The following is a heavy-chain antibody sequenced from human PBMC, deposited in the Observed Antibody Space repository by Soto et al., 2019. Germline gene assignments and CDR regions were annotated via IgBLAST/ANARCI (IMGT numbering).Heavy chain of an antibody. CDR3: ARGLYSGWHYFDY. V-gene: IGHV3-66*01. CDR2: IYSGGST. D-gene: IGHD5-12*01. Sequence: EVQLVESGGGLVQPGGSLRLSCAASGFTVSSNYMSWVRQAPGKGLEWVSVIYSGGSTYYAGSVKGRFTISRDNSKNTLSLQMNNLGAEDTAVYYCARGLYSGWHYFDYWGQGTLVTVSS. CDR1: GFTVSSNY. J-gene: IGHJ4*02.